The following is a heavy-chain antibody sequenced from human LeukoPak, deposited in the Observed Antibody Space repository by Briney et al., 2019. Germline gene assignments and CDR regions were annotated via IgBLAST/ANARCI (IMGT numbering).Heavy chain of an antibody. D-gene: IGHD4-17*01. CDR2: IIPIFGTA. J-gene: IGHJ6*02. Sequence: SVKVSCKASGGTFSSYAISWVRQAPGQGLEWMGGIIPIFGTANYAQKFQGRVTITADESTSTAYMELSSLRSEDTAVYYCAKVQPPTVWTLYGMDVWGQGTTVTVSS. V-gene: IGHV1-69*13. CDR3: AKVQPPTVWTLYGMDV. CDR1: GGTFSSYA.